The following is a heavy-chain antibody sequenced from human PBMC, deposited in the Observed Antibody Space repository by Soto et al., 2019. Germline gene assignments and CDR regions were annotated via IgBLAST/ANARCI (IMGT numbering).Heavy chain of an antibody. Sequence: QVQLVQSGAEVKKPGASVKGSCKASGYTFTSYDINWLRPATRQGVEWMGWMNPNSGNTGYAQKLQGRVTMTRTTSISTSYMELSTLRSEDTAVYDCARHKVDASNYWGKGSLVTVSA. CDR2: MNPNSGNT. V-gene: IGHV1-8*01. J-gene: IGHJ4*02. CDR3: ARHKVDASNY. CDR1: GYTFTSYD. D-gene: IGHD2-15*01.